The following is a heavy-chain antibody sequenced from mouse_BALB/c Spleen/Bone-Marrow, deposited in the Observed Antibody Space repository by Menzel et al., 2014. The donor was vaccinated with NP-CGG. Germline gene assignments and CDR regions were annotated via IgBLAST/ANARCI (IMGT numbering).Heavy chain of an antibody. Sequence: EVQLQQSGPGLVKPSQSLSLTCTVTGYSITSDYAWNWIRQFPGNKLEWMGYISYSDITSYNPSLKSRISITPDTSKNQFFLQLNSVTTEDTATYYCARSRGLRRDWYFDVWGAGTTVTVSS. CDR1: GYSITSDYA. CDR2: ISYSDIT. J-gene: IGHJ1*01. CDR3: ARSRGLRRDWYFDV. V-gene: IGHV3-2*02. D-gene: IGHD2-4*01.